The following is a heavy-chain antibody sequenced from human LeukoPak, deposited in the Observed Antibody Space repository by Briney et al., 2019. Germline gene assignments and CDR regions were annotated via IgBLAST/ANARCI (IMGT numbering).Heavy chain of an antibody. CDR2: ISSSSSYI. D-gene: IGHD6-13*01. Sequence: GGSLRLSCAASGFTFSSYSMNWVRQAPGKGLEWVSSISSSSSYIYYADSVKGRFTISRDNAKNSLYLQMNSLRAEDTAVYYCARSGYSDPDAFDIWGQGTMVTVSS. J-gene: IGHJ3*02. CDR1: GFTFSSYS. CDR3: ARSGYSDPDAFDI. V-gene: IGHV3-21*01.